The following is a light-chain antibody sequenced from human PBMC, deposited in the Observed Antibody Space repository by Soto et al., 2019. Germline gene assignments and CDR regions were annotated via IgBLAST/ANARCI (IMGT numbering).Light chain of an antibody. CDR1: NTDVGGYNY. Sequence: QSALTQPASVSGSPGQSITVSCTGTNTDVGGYNYVSWYQHRPGKAPRLMIYEVRNRLSGVSNRFSGSKSGNTASLTISGLQSEDEADYYCTSYTPTGALVXGSGTTVTV. J-gene: IGLJ6*01. V-gene: IGLV2-14*01. CDR2: EVR. CDR3: TSYTPTGALV.